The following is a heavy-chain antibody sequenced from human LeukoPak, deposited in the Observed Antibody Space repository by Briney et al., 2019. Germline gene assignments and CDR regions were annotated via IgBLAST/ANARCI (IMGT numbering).Heavy chain of an antibody. V-gene: IGHV4-30-4*01. CDR3: ARGGHPYYYYYGMDV. J-gene: IGHJ6*02. Sequence: PSQTLSLTCTVSGGSISSGDHYWSWIRQPPGKGLGWIGYIYYSGSTYYNPSLKSRVTISVDTSKNQFSLKLSSVTAADTAVYYCARGGHPYYYYYGMDVWGQGTTVTVSS. CDR2: IYYSGST. CDR1: GGSISSGDHY.